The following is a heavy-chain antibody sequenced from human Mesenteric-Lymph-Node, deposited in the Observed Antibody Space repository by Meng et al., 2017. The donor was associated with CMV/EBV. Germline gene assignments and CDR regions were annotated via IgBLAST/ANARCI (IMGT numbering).Heavy chain of an antibody. CDR1: GFTFSSYA. D-gene: IGHD1-26*01. CDR3: ARDFSLRWELLRWHYYYGMDV. CDR2: ISYDGSNK. Sequence: GSLRLSCAASGFTFSSYAMHWVRQAPGKGLEWVAVISYDGSNKYYADSVKGRFTISRDNSKNTLYLQMNSLRAEDTAVYYCARDFSLRWELLRWHYYYGMDVWGQGTTVTVSS. J-gene: IGHJ6*02. V-gene: IGHV3-30*04.